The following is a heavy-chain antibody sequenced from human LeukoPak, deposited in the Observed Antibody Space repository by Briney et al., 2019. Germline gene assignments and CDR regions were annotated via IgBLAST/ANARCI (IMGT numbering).Heavy chain of an antibody. V-gene: IGHV3-15*01. CDR3: TTDPRYCSGGSCQTNDY. CDR1: GFTFSNAW. J-gene: IGHJ4*02. D-gene: IGHD2-15*01. Sequence: PGGSLRLSCAASGFTFSNAWMSWVRQAPGKGVEWVGRIKSKTDGGTTDYAAPVKGRFTISRDDSKNTLYLQMNSLKTEDTAVYYCTTDPRYCSGGSCQTNDYWGQGTLVTVSS. CDR2: IKSKTDGGTT.